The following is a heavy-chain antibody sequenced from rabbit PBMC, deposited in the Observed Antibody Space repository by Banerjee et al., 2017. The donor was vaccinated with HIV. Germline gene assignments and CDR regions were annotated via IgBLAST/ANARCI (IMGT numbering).Heavy chain of an antibody. J-gene: IGHJ3*01. CDR3: ARGGTYDKYLWDL. CDR2: IDAGSSDST. D-gene: IGHD3-3*01. V-gene: IGHV1S40*01. Sequence: ACIDAGSSDSTYYASWAKGRFTISETSSTTVTLQMTSLTAADTATYFCARGGTYDKYLWDLWGQGTLVTVS.